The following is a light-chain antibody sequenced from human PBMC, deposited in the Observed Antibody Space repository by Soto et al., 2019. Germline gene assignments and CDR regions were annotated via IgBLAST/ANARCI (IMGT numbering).Light chain of an antibody. CDR3: QQCSTSPLT. CDR1: QSVGNNY. CDR2: DAS. Sequence: EIVLTQSPDTLSLSPGERATLSYRASQSVGNNYLAWFQQKPGQAPRLLIDDASTRATGIPDRFSGSGSGTDFTLTINRLEPEDSAVYYCQQCSTSPLTFGGGTKVEIK. V-gene: IGKV3-20*01. J-gene: IGKJ4*01.